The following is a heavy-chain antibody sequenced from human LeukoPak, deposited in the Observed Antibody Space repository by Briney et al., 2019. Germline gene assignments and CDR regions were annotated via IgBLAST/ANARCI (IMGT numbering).Heavy chain of an antibody. J-gene: IGHJ6*02. CDR1: GFTFSSYS. CDR2: ISSSSYI. V-gene: IGHV3-21*01. Sequence: GGSLRLSCAASGFTFSSYSMNWVRQAPGKGLEWVSSISSSSYIYYADSVKGRFTISRDNAKNSLYLQMNSLRAEDTAVYYCARGLPSISYYDILTGPTTHYYYYGMDVWGQGTLVTVSS. D-gene: IGHD3-9*01. CDR3: ARGLPSISYYDILTGPTTHYYYYGMDV.